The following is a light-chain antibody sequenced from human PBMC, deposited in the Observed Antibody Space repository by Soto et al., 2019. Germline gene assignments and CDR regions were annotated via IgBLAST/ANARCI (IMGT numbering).Light chain of an antibody. CDR3: QQYGSSPPT. CDR1: QSVSSN. V-gene: IGKV3-15*01. CDR2: AAS. J-gene: IGKJ1*01. Sequence: EIAMTQSPATLSVSPGERGTLSCRASQSVSSNLACYQQKPGQAPRLLIYAASARATGIPARFSGSGSETDFTLTISRLEPEDFAVYYCQQYGSSPPTFGQGTKVDIK.